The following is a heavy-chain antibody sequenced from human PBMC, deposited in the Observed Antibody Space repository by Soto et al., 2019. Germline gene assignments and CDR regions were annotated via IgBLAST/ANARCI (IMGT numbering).Heavy chain of an antibody. V-gene: IGHV3-23*01. CDR3: ANYPLGDWGCGYCYYYYMDF. CDR2: ISGSGGST. J-gene: IGHJ6*03. CDR1: GFTFSSYA. Sequence: GGSLRLSCAASGFTFSSYAMSWVRQAPGKGLEWVSAISGSGGSTYYADSVKGRFTISRDNSKNTLYLQMNSLRAEDTAVYYCANYPLGDWGCGYCYYYYMDFWGKGTTVTVSS. D-gene: IGHD3-22*01.